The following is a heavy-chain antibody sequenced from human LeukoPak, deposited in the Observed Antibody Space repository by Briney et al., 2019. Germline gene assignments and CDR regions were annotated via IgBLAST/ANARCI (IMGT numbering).Heavy chain of an antibody. D-gene: IGHD5-18*01. CDR3: AKDRGYSLSGFDP. CDR1: GFIFSSYA. J-gene: IGHJ5*02. Sequence: GGSLRLSCAASGFIFSSYAMSWVRQAPGKGLEWVSALSGSGGNTYYADSVKGRFTISRDNSKSTLYLQMNSLRAEDTAVYYCAKDRGYSLSGFDPWGQGTLVTVSS. CDR2: LSGSGGNT. V-gene: IGHV3-23*01.